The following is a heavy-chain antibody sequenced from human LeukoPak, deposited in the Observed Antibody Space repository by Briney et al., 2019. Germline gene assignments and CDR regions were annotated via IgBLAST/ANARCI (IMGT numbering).Heavy chain of an antibody. CDR1: GFTFSSYS. CDR3: ARDLVAVAGEPSFGIDV. D-gene: IGHD6-19*01. Sequence: GGSLRLSCAASGFTFSSYSMNWVRQAPGKGLEWVSSISSSSSYIYYADSVKGRFTISRDNAKNSLYLQKNSLRAEDTAVYYGARDLVAVAGEPSFGIDVWGQGTTVTVSS. CDR2: ISSSSSYI. J-gene: IGHJ6*02. V-gene: IGHV3-21*01.